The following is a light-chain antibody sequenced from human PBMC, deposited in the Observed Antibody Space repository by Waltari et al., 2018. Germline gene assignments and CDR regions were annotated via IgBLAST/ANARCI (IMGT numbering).Light chain of an antibody. Sequence: EIVLTQSPGTLSLSPGARATLSCRTSQRVSTTFLSWYQQKPGQAPRLLIYGAYNRATGIPDRFSGSGSGTDFTLTISSLQSEDFAVYYCQQYNNWPPVTFGQGTRLEIK. CDR3: QQYNNWPPVT. CDR2: GAY. CDR1: QRVSTTF. V-gene: IGKV3-20*01. J-gene: IGKJ5*01.